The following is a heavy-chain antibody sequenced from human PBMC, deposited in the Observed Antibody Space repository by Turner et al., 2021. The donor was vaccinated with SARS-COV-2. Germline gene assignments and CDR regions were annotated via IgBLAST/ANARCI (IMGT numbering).Heavy chain of an antibody. J-gene: IGHJ5*02. D-gene: IGHD6-6*01. V-gene: IGHV1-2*02. Sequence: QVRLVQSGAEVKRPGASVKVSCKASGYTFTGYYMHWVRQAPGQGLEWMGWINPNSGGTNYAQKFQGRVTMTRDTSISTAYMDLSRLRSDDTAVYYCAREGAPVSSSSRVWFDPWGQGTLVTVSS. CDR1: GYTFTGYY. CDR2: INPNSGGT. CDR3: AREGAPVSSSSRVWFDP.